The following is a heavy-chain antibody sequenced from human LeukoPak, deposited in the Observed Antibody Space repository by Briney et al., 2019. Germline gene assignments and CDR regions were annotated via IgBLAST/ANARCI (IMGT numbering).Heavy chain of an antibody. CDR3: ARGARDSNYYYMDV. Sequence: ASVKVSCKTSGYTFTGYYMHWVRQAPGQGLEWMGWINPNSGGTNYAQKFQGRVTMTRDTSISTAYMELSRLRSDDTAVYYCARGARDSNYYYMDVWGKGTTVTISS. D-gene: IGHD5-24*01. J-gene: IGHJ6*03. CDR1: GYTFTGYY. CDR2: INPNSGGT. V-gene: IGHV1-2*02.